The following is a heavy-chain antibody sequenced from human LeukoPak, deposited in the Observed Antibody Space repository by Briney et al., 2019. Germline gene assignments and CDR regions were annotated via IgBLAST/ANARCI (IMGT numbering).Heavy chain of an antibody. CDR2: ISAYNGNT. V-gene: IGHV1-18*01. J-gene: IGHJ4*02. Sequence: ASVKVSCKASGYTFTSYGISWVRQAPGQGLEWMGWISAYNGNTNYAQKLQGRVTMTTDTSTSTAYMELRSLRSDDTAVYYCARGYDYSNYRTHYYFDYWGQGTLVTVSS. CDR1: GYTFTSYG. D-gene: IGHD4-11*01. CDR3: ARGYDYSNYRTHYYFDY.